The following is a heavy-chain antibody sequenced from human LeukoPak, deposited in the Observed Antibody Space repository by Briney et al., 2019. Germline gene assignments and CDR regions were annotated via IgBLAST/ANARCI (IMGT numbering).Heavy chain of an antibody. Sequence: SETLSLTCTVSGGSISSGDYYWSWIRQPPGKGLEWIGYIYYSGSTYYNPSLKSRVTISVDTSKNQFSLKLSSVTAADTAVYYCARLGSSGYSRKKYYFDYWGQGTLVTVSS. D-gene: IGHD3-22*01. CDR2: IYYSGST. J-gene: IGHJ4*02. V-gene: IGHV4-30-4*01. CDR3: ARLGSSGYSRKKYYFDY. CDR1: GGSISSGDYY.